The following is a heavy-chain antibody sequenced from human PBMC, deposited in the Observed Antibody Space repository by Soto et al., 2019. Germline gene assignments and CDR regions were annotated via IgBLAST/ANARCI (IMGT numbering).Heavy chain of an antibody. Sequence: QVQLVQSGAEVKKPGSSVKVSCKASGGTFSSYTISWVRQAPGQGLEWMGRIIPILGIANYAQKFQGRVTINADKSTSTAYMELSSLRSEDTAVYYCARSPTDSSPCDYWGQGTLVTVSS. CDR1: GGTFSSYT. J-gene: IGHJ4*02. V-gene: IGHV1-69*02. CDR3: ARSPTDSSPCDY. CDR2: IIPILGIA. D-gene: IGHD6-13*01.